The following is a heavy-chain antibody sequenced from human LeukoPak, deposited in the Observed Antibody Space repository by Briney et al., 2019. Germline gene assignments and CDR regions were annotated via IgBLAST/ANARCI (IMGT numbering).Heavy chain of an antibody. V-gene: IGHV3-23*01. CDR2: IGGCDGRT. J-gene: IGHJ6*03. D-gene: IGHD3-22*01. CDR3: AKDSSSYDWGYMDV. Sequence: GGSLRLSCAASGFTFSTYARSWVRQARGKGLEWVSLIGGCDGRTRYADSVKGRFTISRDNPKNTLYLEMNSLRAEDTAVYYCAKDSSSYDWGYMDVWGKGTTVTISS. CDR1: GFTFSTYA.